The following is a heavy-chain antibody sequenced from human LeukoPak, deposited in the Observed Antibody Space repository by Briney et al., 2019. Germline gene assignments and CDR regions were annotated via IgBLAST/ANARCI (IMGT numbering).Heavy chain of an antibody. CDR1: GFTFSNHA. V-gene: IGHV3-30*18. CDR3: AKGGSYYASDFDY. CDR2: ISYDGSNK. Sequence: GGSLRLSCAASGFTFSNHAMSWVRQAPGKGLEWVAVISYDGSNKYYADSVKGRFTISRDNSKNTLYLQMNSLRAEDTAVYYCAKGGSYYASDFDYWGQGTLVTVSS. D-gene: IGHD1-26*01. J-gene: IGHJ4*02.